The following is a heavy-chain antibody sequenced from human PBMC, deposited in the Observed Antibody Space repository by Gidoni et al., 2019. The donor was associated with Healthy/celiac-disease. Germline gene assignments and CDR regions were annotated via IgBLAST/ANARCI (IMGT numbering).Heavy chain of an antibody. CDR2: IYYSGST. Sequence: QLQLQESGPGLVKPSETLSLTCTVSGGSISSSSYYWGWIRQPPGKGLEWIGSIYYSGSTYYNPSLNSRVTISVDTSKNQFSLKLSSVTAADTAVYYCARHYYDSSGYYRSRYFDYWGQGTLVTVSS. V-gene: IGHV4-39*01. CDR3: ARHYYDSSGYYRSRYFDY. CDR1: GGSISSSSYY. J-gene: IGHJ4*02. D-gene: IGHD3-22*01.